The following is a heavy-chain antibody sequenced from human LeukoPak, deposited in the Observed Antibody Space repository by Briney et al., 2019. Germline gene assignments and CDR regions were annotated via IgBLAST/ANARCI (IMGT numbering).Heavy chain of an antibody. CDR1: GYTFTSYY. Sequence: GASVKVSCKASGYTFTSYYMHWVRQAPGQGLEWMGWISAYNGNTNYAQKLQGRVTMTTDTSTSTAYMELRSLRSDDTAVYYCARLRWYLGPEGSPDYWGQGTLVTVSS. J-gene: IGHJ4*02. V-gene: IGHV1-18*04. D-gene: IGHD2-15*01. CDR3: ARLRWYLGPEGSPDY. CDR2: ISAYNGNT.